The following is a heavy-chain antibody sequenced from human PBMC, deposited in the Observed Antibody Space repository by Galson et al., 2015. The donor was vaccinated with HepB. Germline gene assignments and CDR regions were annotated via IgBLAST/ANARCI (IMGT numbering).Heavy chain of an antibody. J-gene: IGHJ5*02. CDR1: GFTVSSKY. CDR2: ISGSGGSA. Sequence: SLRLSCAASGFTVSSKYMSWVRQAPGKGLEWVSAISGSGGSAYYADSVKGRFTISRDNSKNTLYLQMNSLRAEDTAVYYCAKDSLEIDPWGQGTLVTVSS. V-gene: IGHV3-23*01. CDR3: AKDSLEIDP.